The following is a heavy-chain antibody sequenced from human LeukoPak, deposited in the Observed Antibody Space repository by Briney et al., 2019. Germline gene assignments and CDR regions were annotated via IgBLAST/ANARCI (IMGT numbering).Heavy chain of an antibody. D-gene: IGHD6-19*01. V-gene: IGHV3-48*03. CDR1: GFTFSGYE. Sequence: GGSLRLSCAASGFTFSGYEMNWVRQAPGKGLELVSYISSSGSKIYYADSVKGRFTISRDNAKNSLDLQMNSLTAEDTAVYYCARVFGGAVADYWGQGTLVTVSS. J-gene: IGHJ4*02. CDR2: ISSSGSKI. CDR3: ARVFGGAVADY.